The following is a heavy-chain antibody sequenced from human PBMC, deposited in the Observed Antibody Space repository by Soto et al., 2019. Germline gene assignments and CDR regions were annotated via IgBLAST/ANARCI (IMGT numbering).Heavy chain of an antibody. CDR3: ARYVAALDY. Sequence: PGGSLRLSCAASGFTFSSYAMSWVRQAPGKGLEWVSAISGSGGSTFYSDSVKGRFTISRDNAKNSLHLQMNNLRVEDSAVYYCARYVAALDYWGRGTLVTVSS. CDR2: ISGSGGST. V-gene: IGHV3-23*01. J-gene: IGHJ4*02. D-gene: IGHD6-13*01. CDR1: GFTFSSYA.